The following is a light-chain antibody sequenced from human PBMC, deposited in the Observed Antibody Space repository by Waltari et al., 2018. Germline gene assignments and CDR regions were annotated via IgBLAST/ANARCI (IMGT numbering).Light chain of an antibody. CDR1: SLRSYY. CDR2: GKN. CDR3: NSRDSSGNHLYV. V-gene: IGLV3-19*01. Sequence: SSELTQDPAVSVALGQTVRITCQGDSLRSYYASWYQQKPGQAPVLVIYGKNNRPSGIPDRFSGSSSGNTASLTITGAQAEDEADYYCNSRDSSGNHLYVFGTGTKVTVL. J-gene: IGLJ1*01.